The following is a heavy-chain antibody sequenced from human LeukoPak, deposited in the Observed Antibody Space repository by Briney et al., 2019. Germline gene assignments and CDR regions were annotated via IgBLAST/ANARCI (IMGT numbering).Heavy chain of an antibody. Sequence: GGSLRLSCAASGFTFSSYGMSWVRQAPGKGLEWVSAISGSGGSAYYADSVKGRFTISRDNAKNSLYLQMNSLRAEDTAVYYCARIYYYGSGSYLYYYYMDVWGKGTTVTISS. V-gene: IGHV3-23*01. CDR1: GFTFSSYG. J-gene: IGHJ6*03. D-gene: IGHD3-10*01. CDR2: ISGSGGSA. CDR3: ARIYYYGSGSYLYYYYMDV.